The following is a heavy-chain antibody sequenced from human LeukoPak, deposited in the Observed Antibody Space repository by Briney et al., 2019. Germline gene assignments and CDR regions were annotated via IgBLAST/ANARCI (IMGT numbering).Heavy chain of an antibody. Sequence: GGSLRLSCAASGFTFSSYGMHWVRQAPGKGLEWVAVIWYGGSNKYYADSVKGRLTISRDNSKNTLYLQMNSLRAEDTAVYYCARELQPSGVFDYWGQGTLVTVSS. CDR2: IWYGGSNK. J-gene: IGHJ4*02. D-gene: IGHD2-8*01. CDR3: ARELQPSGVFDY. CDR1: GFTFSSYG. V-gene: IGHV3-33*08.